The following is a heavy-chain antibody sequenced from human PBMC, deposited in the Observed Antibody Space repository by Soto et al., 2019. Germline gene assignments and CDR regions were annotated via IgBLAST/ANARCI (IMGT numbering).Heavy chain of an antibody. CDR2: IWYDGSNK. D-gene: IGHD3-16*02. V-gene: IGHV3-33*01. CDR1: GFTFSSYG. Sequence: GGSLRLSCAASGFTFSSYGMHWVRQAPGKGLEWVAVIWYDGSNKYYADSVKGRFTISRDNSKNTLYLQMNSLRAEDTAVYYCARGPSRYDYIWGSYRVVFEYWGQGTLVTVSS. J-gene: IGHJ4*02. CDR3: ARGPSRYDYIWGSYRVVFEY.